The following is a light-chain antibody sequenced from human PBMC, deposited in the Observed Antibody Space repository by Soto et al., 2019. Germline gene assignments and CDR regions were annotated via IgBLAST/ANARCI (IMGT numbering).Light chain of an antibody. V-gene: IGLV2-8*01. CDR3: SSYAGGNNIMV. CDR1: SSDVGAYNY. J-gene: IGLJ2*01. Sequence: QSALTQPPSASGSPGQSVTISCTGTSSDVGAYNYVSWYQQEPGKAPKLMIYAVNKRPSGVPDRFSGSKSGNTASLTVSGLRAADKADFFCSSYAGGNNIMVFGGGTKLTVL. CDR2: AVN.